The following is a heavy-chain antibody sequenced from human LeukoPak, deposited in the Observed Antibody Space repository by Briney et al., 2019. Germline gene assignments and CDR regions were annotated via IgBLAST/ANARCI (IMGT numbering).Heavy chain of an antibody. D-gene: IGHD6-13*01. CDR2: IIPIFGTA. CDR1: GGTFSSYA. J-gene: IGHJ6*02. Sequence: SVKVSCKASGGTFSSYAISWVRQAPGQGLEWMGGIIPIFGTANYAQKFQGRVTITADESTSTAYMELSSLRSEDTAVYYCARGTAAAGFYYYGMDVWGQGTTVTVS. V-gene: IGHV1-69*13. CDR3: ARGTAAAGFYYYGMDV.